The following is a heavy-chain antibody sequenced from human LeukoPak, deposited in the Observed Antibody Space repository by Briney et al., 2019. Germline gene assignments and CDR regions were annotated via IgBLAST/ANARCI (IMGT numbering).Heavy chain of an antibody. Sequence: GDSLRLSCAASGFSFSIYNMNWVSPAPGKGLEWISYISSGSGTIFYADSVKGRFTISRDNAKNSVYLQMNSLRDADTAVYYCAREPSNHYGDNFDYWGQGTLVTVSS. CDR3: AREPSNHYGDNFDY. V-gene: IGHV3-48*02. J-gene: IGHJ4*02. CDR1: GFSFSIYN. D-gene: IGHD4-17*01. CDR2: ISSGSGTI.